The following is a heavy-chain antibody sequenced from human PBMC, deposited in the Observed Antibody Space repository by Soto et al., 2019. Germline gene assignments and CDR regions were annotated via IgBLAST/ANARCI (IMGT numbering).Heavy chain of an antibody. Sequence: EVHLVESGGGLVQPGRSLRLSCAASGFTFDGYAMHWVRQAPWKGLEGVAGISWNSGTLSYAESVKGRFTISRDNAKKSLYLQMNSRRAEDTALYYCVKALGEYSGNSLNYWGQGTLVTVSS. D-gene: IGHD1-26*01. CDR2: ISWNSGTL. J-gene: IGHJ4*02. V-gene: IGHV3-9*01. CDR3: VKALGEYSGNSLNY. CDR1: GFTFDGYA.